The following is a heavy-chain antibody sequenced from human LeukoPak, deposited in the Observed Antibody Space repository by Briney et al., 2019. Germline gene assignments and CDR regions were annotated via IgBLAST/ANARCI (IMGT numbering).Heavy chain of an antibody. J-gene: IGHJ4*02. Sequence: QPGGSLRLSCAASGFTFSNFWMHWVRQAPGKGLVWVSHSNSDGSDTSYADSVKGRFTISRDNAKNTLYLQMNSLRAEDTAVYYCARGSRVGTTTLFPFEYWGQGTLVTVSS. D-gene: IGHD1-26*01. CDR3: ARGSRVGTTTLFPFEY. V-gene: IGHV3-74*01. CDR1: GFTFSNFW. CDR2: SNSDGSDT.